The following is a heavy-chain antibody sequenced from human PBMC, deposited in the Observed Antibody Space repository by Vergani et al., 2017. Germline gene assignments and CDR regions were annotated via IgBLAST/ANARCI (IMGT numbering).Heavy chain of an antibody. Sequence: QVQLQESGPGLVKPSETLSLTCTVSGGSISSYYWSWIRQPPGKGLEWIGYIYTSGSTNYNPSLKSRVTISVDPSKNQFSLKLSSVTAADTAVYYCARHHSSSWPSFDYWGQGTLVTVSS. D-gene: IGHD6-13*01. J-gene: IGHJ4*02. CDR1: GGSISSYY. CDR2: IYTSGST. V-gene: IGHV4-4*09. CDR3: ARHHSSSWPSFDY.